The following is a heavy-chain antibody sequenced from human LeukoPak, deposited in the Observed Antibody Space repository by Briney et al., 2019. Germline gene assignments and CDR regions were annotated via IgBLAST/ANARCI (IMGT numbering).Heavy chain of an antibody. Sequence: KASETLSLTCTVSGGSISSGSYCWSWIRQPAGKGLEWIGHIYSSGSTNYNPSLKSRVTISVDTSKNQFSLKLSSVTAADTAVYYCARTRYYYNSRSYGAPYYFDYWGQGTLVTVSS. CDR2: IYSSGST. J-gene: IGHJ4*02. D-gene: IGHD3-10*01. CDR3: ARTRYYYNSRSYGAPYYFDY. CDR1: GGSISSGSYC. V-gene: IGHV4-61*09.